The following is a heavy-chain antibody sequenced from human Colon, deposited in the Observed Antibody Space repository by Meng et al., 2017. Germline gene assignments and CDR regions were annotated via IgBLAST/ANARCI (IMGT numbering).Heavy chain of an antibody. Sequence: QLQESGPGLVRPSETLSLSCNCFGVSVKSGIYYWHWIRQPPGKTLEWIGYIYSSGSTTYNPSLKSRVTISLDTPKNQFSLKLTSVTAADTAVYYCAREGPIAVAGYDYWGQGTLVTVSS. CDR3: AREGPIAVAGYDY. V-gene: IGHV4-61*01. CDR1: GVSVKSGIYY. D-gene: IGHD6-19*01. CDR2: IYSSGST. J-gene: IGHJ4*02.